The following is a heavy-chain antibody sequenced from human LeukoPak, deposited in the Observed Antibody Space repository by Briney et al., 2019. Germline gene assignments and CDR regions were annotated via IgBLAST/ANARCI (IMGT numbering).Heavy chain of an antibody. V-gene: IGHV4-59*12. Sequence: SEALSLTCTVSGGSISSYFWSWLRQPPGKRLEWIGYISYSGSTDYNPSLRSRVTLSVDTSKNHLSLKLRSVTAADTAVYYCARDPRGEFVWGHRFDYWGQGRLVTVSS. CDR2: ISYSGST. CDR3: ARDPRGEFVWGHRFDY. J-gene: IGHJ4*02. D-gene: IGHD3-16*01. CDR1: GGSISSYF.